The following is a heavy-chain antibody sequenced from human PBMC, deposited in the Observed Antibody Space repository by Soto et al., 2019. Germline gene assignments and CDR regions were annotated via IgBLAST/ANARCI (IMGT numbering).Heavy chain of an antibody. CDR3: ARDGAVGYFDWSPDY. Sequence: GGSLRLSCAASGFTFSSYAMHWVRQAPGKGLEWVAVISYDGSNKYYADSVKGRFTISRDNSKNTLYLQMNSLRAEDTAVYYCARDGAVGYFDWSPDYWGQGTLVTVSS. V-gene: IGHV3-30-3*01. CDR2: ISYDGSNK. D-gene: IGHD3-9*01. J-gene: IGHJ4*02. CDR1: GFTFSSYA.